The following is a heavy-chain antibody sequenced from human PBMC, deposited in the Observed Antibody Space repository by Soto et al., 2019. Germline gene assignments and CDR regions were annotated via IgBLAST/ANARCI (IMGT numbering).Heavy chain of an antibody. V-gene: IGHV1-46*01. CDR1: GYTFTSYY. J-gene: IGHJ4*02. CDR2: INPSGGST. Sequence: ASVKVSCKASGYTFTSYYMHWVRQAPGQGLEWMGIINPSGGSTSYAQKFQGRVTMTRDTSTSTVYMELSSLRSEVTAVYYCAREPYDYYGSGTLDYWGQGTLVTVSS. D-gene: IGHD3-10*01. CDR3: AREPYDYYGSGTLDY.